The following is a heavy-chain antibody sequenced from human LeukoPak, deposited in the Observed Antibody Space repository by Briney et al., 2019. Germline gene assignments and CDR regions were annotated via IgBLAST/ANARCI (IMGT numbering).Heavy chain of an antibody. CDR3: ARNNDMDV. CDR2: IWFDGSKT. V-gene: IGHV3-33*01. D-gene: IGHD1/OR15-1a*01. CDR1: GFIFTNYG. J-gene: IGHJ6*02. Sequence: GTSLRLSCAASGFIFTNYGMNWVRQAPGKGLEWVAVIWFDGSKTFYADSVKGRFTISRDTSKNMLYLQMNNLRAEDTALYYCARNNDMDVWGQGTTVIVSS.